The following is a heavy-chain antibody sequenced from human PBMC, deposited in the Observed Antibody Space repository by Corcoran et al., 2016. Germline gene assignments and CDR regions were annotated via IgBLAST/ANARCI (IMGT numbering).Heavy chain of an antibody. V-gene: IGHV3-15*01. CDR1: GFTFSNAW. D-gene: IGHD3-22*01. CDR2: IKSKTDGGTT. J-gene: IGHJ4*02. Sequence: EVQLVESGGGLVKPGGSLRLSCAASGFTFSNAWMSWVRQAPGKGLEWVGRIKSKTDGGTTDYAAPVKGRFTISRDDSKNTLYLQMNSLKNEDTAVYYCTTDRYYYDSSGYYYWGQGTLVTVSS. CDR3: TTDRYYYDSSGYYY.